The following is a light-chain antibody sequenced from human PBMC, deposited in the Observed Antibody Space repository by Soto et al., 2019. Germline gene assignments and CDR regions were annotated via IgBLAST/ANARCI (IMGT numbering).Light chain of an antibody. V-gene: IGKV1-17*01. J-gene: IGKJ1*01. CDR3: LQHNTYPWT. CDR1: QGIRNE. Sequence: DIQMTQSPSSLSASVGDRVTITCRASQGIRNELGWYQQKPGRAPKRLIYGVSNLQSGVPSRFSGSASGTEFTLTIRSLQPEDSATYYCLQHNTYPWTFGQGTKVEVK. CDR2: GVS.